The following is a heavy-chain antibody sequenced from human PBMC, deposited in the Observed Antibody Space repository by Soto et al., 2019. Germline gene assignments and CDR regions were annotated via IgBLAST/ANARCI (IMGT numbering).Heavy chain of an antibody. D-gene: IGHD7-27*01. CDR1: GYTFTSYD. V-gene: IGHV1-8*01. CDR3: HDWGPHDAFER. J-gene: IGHJ3*02. CDR2: MNPNSGNT. Sequence: ASVKGSCPASGYTFTSYDINWVRQATGQGLEWMGWMNPNSGNTGYAQKFQGRVTMTRNTSISTAYMELSSLRSEDTAVYDGHDWGPHDAFERWGKGKMVTV.